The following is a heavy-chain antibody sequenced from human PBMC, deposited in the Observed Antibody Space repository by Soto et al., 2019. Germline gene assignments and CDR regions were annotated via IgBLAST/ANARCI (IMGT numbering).Heavy chain of an antibody. V-gene: IGHV4-39*01. CDR2: IFYEVTS. D-gene: IGHD2-8*02. CDR3: FSGPRQGCISYALDS. CDR1: GVSVTSGRYF. Sequence: QLLLHESGPGLVKPSETLSLTCTVSGVSVTSGRYFWGWIRQSPGQGLEWLGRIFYEVTSYYNPSLKSRLTISVDASKSQVSLKLTSVTAADTAIYYCFSGPRQGCISYALDSWGQGTLVTVSA. J-gene: IGHJ4*02.